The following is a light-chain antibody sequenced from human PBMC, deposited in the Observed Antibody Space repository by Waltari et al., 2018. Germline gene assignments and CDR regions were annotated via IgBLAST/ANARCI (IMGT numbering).Light chain of an antibody. CDR1: SSNIGPHY. Sequence: QSVLTPPPSASVTPGHSATIPFSGRSSNIGPHYVYWYPQLPGTAPKLLIYMNNQRPSGVPDRFSGSKSGTSASLAISGLRSEEEADYYCATWDDSLSGLVFGGGTKLTVL. V-gene: IGLV1-47*01. J-gene: IGLJ2*01. CDR3: ATWDDSLSGLV. CDR2: MNN.